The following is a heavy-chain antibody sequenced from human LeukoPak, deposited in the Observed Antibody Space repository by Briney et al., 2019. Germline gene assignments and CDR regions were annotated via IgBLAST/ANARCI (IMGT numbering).Heavy chain of an antibody. Sequence: SQTLSLTCAISGDSVSSNSAAWNWLRQSPSRGLEWLGRTYYRSKWYNDYAVSVKSRITINPDTSKNQFSLQLNSVTPEDTAVYYCAREDIAAAGNFDYWGQGTLVTVSP. D-gene: IGHD6-13*01. CDR2: TYYRSKWYN. CDR1: GDSVSSNSAA. V-gene: IGHV6-1*01. CDR3: AREDIAAAGNFDY. J-gene: IGHJ4*02.